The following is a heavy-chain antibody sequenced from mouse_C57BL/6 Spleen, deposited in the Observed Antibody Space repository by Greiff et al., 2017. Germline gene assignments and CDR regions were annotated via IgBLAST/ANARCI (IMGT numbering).Heavy chain of an antibody. V-gene: IGHV1-64*01. CDR3: ARSSLGDYFAY. CDR2: IHPNSGST. D-gene: IGHD2-13*01. Sequence: QVQLQQPGAELVKPGASVKLSCKASGYTFTSYWMHWVKQRPGQGLEWIGMIHPNSGSTNYNEKFKSKATLTVDKSSSTAYMQRSSLTSEDSAVYYCARSSLGDYFAYWGQGSLVTVSA. CDR1: GYTFTSYW. J-gene: IGHJ3*01.